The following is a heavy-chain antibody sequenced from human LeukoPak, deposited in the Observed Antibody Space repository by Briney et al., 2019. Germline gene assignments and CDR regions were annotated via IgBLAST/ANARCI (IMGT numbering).Heavy chain of an antibody. V-gene: IGHV3-48*03. CDR2: ISSSSGSTI. D-gene: IGHD3-10*01. Sequence: GGSLRLSCAASGFTFSGYEMNCVRQAPGKGLEWVSYISSSSGSTIYYADSVKGRSTISRDNAKNSLSLQMNSLRAEDTAVYYCARDSGSYHGMDVWGQGTTVTVSS. J-gene: IGHJ6*02. CDR3: ARDSGSYHGMDV. CDR1: GFTFSGYE.